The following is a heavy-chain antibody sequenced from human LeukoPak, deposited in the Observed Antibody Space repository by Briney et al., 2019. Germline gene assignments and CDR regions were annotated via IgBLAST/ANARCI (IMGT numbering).Heavy chain of an antibody. CDR2: MNPNSGNT. Sequence: GASVKVSCKASGYTFTSYDINWVRQATGQGLEWMGWMNPNSGNTGYAQKFQGRVTMTRDTSISTAYMELSSLRSEDTAVYYCARGSYYGSGFLFDYWGQGTLVTVSS. V-gene: IGHV1-8*01. CDR3: ARGSYYGSGFLFDY. CDR1: GYTFTSYD. D-gene: IGHD3-10*01. J-gene: IGHJ4*02.